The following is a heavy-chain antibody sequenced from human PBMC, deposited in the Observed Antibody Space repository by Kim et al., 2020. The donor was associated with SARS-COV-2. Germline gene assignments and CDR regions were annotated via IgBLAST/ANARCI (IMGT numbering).Heavy chain of an antibody. CDR1: GGTFSSYA. J-gene: IGHJ4*02. V-gene: IGHV1-69*13. Sequence: SVKVSCKASGGTFSSYAISWVRQAPGQGLEWMGGIIPIFGTANYAQKFQGRVTITADESTSTAYMELSSLRSEDTAVYYCARIAAAGIRSVDYWGQGTLVTVSS. CDR3: ARIAAAGIRSVDY. CDR2: IIPIFGTA. D-gene: IGHD6-13*01.